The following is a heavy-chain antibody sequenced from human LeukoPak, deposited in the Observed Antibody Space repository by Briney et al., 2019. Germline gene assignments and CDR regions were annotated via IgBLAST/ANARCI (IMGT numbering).Heavy chain of an antibody. V-gene: IGHV4-59*11. CDR1: GGSISSHY. D-gene: IGHD3-16*02. CDR2: IYYSVST. Sequence: SETLSLTCTVSGGSISSHYWSWIRQPPGKGLEYIGYIYYSVSTNYNPSLKRRVTISVDTCKNQFSPWLRSVTAADPAVYYCARDRWSGALGWDVWGKGTTVTVSS. CDR3: ARDRWSGALGWDV. J-gene: IGHJ6*04.